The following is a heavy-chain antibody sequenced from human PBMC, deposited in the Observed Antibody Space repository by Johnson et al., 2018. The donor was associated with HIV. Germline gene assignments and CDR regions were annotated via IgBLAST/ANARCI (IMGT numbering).Heavy chain of an antibody. CDR3: ARDWDAFDI. CDR2: ISYDGSNK. CDR1: GFTFSSYA. V-gene: IGHV3-30-3*01. Sequence: QVQLVESGGGVVQPGRSLRLSCAASGFTFSSYAMHWVRQAPGKGLEWVAVISYDGSNKYYADSVKGRFTISRDNSKNTLYLQRNSLRAEDTAVYSCARDWDAFDIWGQGTMFTVSS. J-gene: IGHJ3*02.